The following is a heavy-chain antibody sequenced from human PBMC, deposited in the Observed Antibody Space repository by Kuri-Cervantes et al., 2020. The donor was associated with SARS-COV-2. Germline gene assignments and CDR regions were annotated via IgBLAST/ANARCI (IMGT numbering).Heavy chain of an antibody. Sequence: GESLKISCAASGFTFSSYAMSWVRQGPGKGLEWVSAISGSGGSTYYADSVKGRFTISRDNSNNTLYLQMNSLRAEDTAVYYCAKDPSTAYYYYYYMDVWGKGTMVTVSS. CDR1: GFTFSSYA. CDR3: AKDPSTAYYYYYYMDV. D-gene: IGHD4-17*01. CDR2: ISGSGGST. V-gene: IGHV3-23*01. J-gene: IGHJ6*03.